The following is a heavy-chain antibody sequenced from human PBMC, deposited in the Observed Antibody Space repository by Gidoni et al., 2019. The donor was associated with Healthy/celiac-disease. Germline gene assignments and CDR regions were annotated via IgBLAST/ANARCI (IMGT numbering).Heavy chain of an antibody. CDR3: ATTPPASSGWIDY. J-gene: IGHJ4*02. V-gene: IGHV1-2*06. Sequence: QVQLVQSGAEVKKPGASVKVSCKASGYTFTGYYMHWVRQAPGQGLEWMGRINPNSGGTNYAQKFQGRVTMTRDTSISTAYMELSRLRSDDTAVYYWATTPPASSGWIDYWGQGTLVTVSS. CDR1: GYTFTGYY. D-gene: IGHD6-19*01. CDR2: INPNSGGT.